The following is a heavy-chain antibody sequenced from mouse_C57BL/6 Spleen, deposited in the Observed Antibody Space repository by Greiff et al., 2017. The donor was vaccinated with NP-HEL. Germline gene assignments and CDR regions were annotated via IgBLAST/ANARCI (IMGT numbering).Heavy chain of an antibody. Sequence: EVQLVESGAELVRPGASVKLSCTASGFNIKDDYMHWVKQRPEQGLEWIGWIDPENGDTEYASKFQGKATITADTSSNTAYLQLSSLTSEDTAVYYCGDGYSFAYWGQGTLVTVSA. CDR2: IDPENGDT. D-gene: IGHD2-3*01. J-gene: IGHJ3*01. CDR1: GFNIKDDY. CDR3: GDGYSFAY. V-gene: IGHV14-4*01.